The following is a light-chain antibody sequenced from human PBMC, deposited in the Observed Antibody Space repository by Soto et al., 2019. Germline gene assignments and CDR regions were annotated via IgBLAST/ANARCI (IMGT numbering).Light chain of an antibody. V-gene: IGLV1-40*01. Sequence: QPVLTQPPSVSGAPGQRVTIACTGSSSNIGAGYDVHWYQQRPGTAPKLLIFGNINRPSGVPDRFSGSKSGTSASLAITGLQAEDEGDYYCQSYDSTLIARYVFGTGTKLTVL. CDR1: SSNIGAGYD. CDR3: QSYDSTLIARYV. J-gene: IGLJ1*01. CDR2: GNI.